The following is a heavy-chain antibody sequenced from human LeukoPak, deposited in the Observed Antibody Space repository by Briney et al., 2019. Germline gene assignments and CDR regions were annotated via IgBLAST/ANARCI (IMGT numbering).Heavy chain of an antibody. V-gene: IGHV1-24*01. D-gene: IGHD6-19*01. CDR1: GYTLTVLS. CDR2: FDPEDSET. Sequence: GASVKLSCNFSGYTLTVLSMHLFWHALGQGLGWLRGFDPEDSETIYAQKFQGRVTMTEDTSTDTAYMELSSLRSEDTAVYYSATVGSGWYPGFDYWGEGTLATVSS. CDR3: ATVGSGWYPGFDY. J-gene: IGHJ4*02.